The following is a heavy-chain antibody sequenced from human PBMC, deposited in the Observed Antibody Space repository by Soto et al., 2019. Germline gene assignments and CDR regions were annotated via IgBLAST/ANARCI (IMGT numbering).Heavy chain of an antibody. CDR3: ASLYYYDSSGYPFDY. J-gene: IGHJ4*02. Sequence: SCAASGFTFSSYAMHWVRQAPGKGLEWVAVISYDGSNKYYADSVKGRFTISRDNSKNTLYLQMNSLRAEDTAVYYCASLYYYDSSGYPFDYWGQGTLVTVSS. D-gene: IGHD3-22*01. CDR1: GFTFSSYA. CDR2: ISYDGSNK. V-gene: IGHV3-30-3*01.